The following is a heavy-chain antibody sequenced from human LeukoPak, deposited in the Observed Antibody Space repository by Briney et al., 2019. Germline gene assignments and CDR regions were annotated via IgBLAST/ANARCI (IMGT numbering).Heavy chain of an antibody. Sequence: GGSLRLSCAASGFTFSSYAMSWVRQAPGKGLEWVSAISGSGGSTYYAGSVKGRFTISRDNSKNTLYLQMNSLRAEDTAVYYCARDSYTAMAPFDYWGQGTLVTVSS. CDR3: ARDSYTAMAPFDY. D-gene: IGHD5-18*01. CDR1: GFTFSSYA. J-gene: IGHJ4*02. CDR2: ISGSGGST. V-gene: IGHV3-23*01.